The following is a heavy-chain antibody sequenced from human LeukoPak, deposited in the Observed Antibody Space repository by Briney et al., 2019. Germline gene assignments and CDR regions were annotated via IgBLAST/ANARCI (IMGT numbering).Heavy chain of an antibody. J-gene: IGHJ4*02. Sequence: SETLSPTCTVSGGSISSGGYYWSWIRQHPGKGLEWIGYIYYSGSTYYNPSLKSRVTISVDTSKNQFSLKLSSVTAADMAVYYCARDACSGGSCYIDYWGQGTLVTVSS. CDR1: GGSISSGGYY. CDR2: IYYSGST. D-gene: IGHD2-15*01. V-gene: IGHV4-31*03. CDR3: ARDACSGGSCYIDY.